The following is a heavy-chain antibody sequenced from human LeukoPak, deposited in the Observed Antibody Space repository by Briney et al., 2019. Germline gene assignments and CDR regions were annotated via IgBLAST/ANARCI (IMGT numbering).Heavy chain of an antibody. CDR2: IYSGGTI. J-gene: IGHJ3*01. CDR1: GFSVRTNY. D-gene: IGHD3-22*01. CDR3: VRAVHHLFYSDSSGYYGDAFDV. V-gene: IGHV3-53*01. Sequence: QTGGSLRLSCAASGFSVRTNYMSSVRQAARNGLEWGLVIYSGGTIRYADSVKGRFTISRDNSRDTLHLQMNSLRVDDTAVYYCVRAVHHLFYSDSSGYYGDAFDVWGQGTGVTVPS.